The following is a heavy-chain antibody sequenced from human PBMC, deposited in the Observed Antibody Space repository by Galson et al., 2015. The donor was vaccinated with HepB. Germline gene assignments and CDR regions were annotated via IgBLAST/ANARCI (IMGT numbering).Heavy chain of an antibody. V-gene: IGHV3-7*03. CDR2: IKQDGSGE. J-gene: IGHJ6*02. CDR3: VRVGRWVRDWLDGMDV. CDR1: GITFSNYW. Sequence: SLRLSCAGSGITFSNYWMSWVRQAPGKGLEWVANIKQDGSGEYYVDSVRGRFTISGDNAKNSLYLRMNSLRAEDTAVYYCVRVGRWVRDWLDGMDVWGQGTTVTVSS. D-gene: IGHD3-9*01.